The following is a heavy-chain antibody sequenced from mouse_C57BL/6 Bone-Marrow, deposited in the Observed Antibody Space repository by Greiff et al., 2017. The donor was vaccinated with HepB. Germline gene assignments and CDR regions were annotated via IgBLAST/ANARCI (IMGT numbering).Heavy chain of an antibody. CDR3: AKKNPHYGSSYDYAMDY. J-gene: IGHJ4*01. CDR1: GFSLTSYG. D-gene: IGHD1-1*01. Sequence: VQLQESGPGLVQPSQSLSITCTVSGFSLTSYGVHWVRQSPGKGLEWLGVIWRGGSTDYNAAFMSRLSITKDNSKSQVFVKMNSLQADDTAIYYCAKKNPHYGSSYDYAMDYWGQGTSVTVSS. V-gene: IGHV2-5*01. CDR2: IWRGGST.